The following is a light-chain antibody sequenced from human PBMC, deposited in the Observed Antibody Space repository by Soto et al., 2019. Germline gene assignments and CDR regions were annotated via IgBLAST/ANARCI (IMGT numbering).Light chain of an antibody. CDR2: NHD. CDR1: SSNIGSNT. CDR3: PASDGCMHGSV. J-gene: IGLJ1*01. V-gene: IGLV1-44*01. Sequence: QSVLTQPPSSSGAPGQRVTISCSGSSSNIGSNTVNWYQHLPGTAPKLLIYNHDQRPSGVPDRFSGSKSGTSASLAISGLQSEDEAVYYIPASDGCMHGSVFGTGSTVTVL.